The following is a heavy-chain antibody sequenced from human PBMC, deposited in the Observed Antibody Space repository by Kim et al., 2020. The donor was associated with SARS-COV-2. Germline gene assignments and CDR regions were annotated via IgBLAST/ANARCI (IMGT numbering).Heavy chain of an antibody. CDR2: ISYDGSNK. V-gene: IGHV3-30*04. CDR3: ARALPTMVRGVKFDY. CDR1: GFTFSSYA. J-gene: IGHJ4*02. Sequence: GGSLRLSCAASGFTFSSYAMHWVRQAPGKGLEWVAVISYDGSNKYYADSVKGRFTISRDNSKNTLYLQMNSLRAEDTAVYYCARALPTMVRGVKFDYWGQGTLVTVSS. D-gene: IGHD3-10*01.